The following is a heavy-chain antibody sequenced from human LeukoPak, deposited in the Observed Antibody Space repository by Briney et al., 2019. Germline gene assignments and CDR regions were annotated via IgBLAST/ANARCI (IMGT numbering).Heavy chain of an antibody. CDR3: AKEGRRTGNTYGYEYDC. J-gene: IGHJ4*02. CDR1: GFTFSSYA. CDR2: VSSSGGST. V-gene: IGHV3-23*01. D-gene: IGHD5-18*01. Sequence: GGSLRLSCAASGFTFSSYAMSWVRQAPGKGLEWVSAVSSSGGSTNYADYVKGQFTISRDNSKNTVYLHMNNLRAEDTAVYYCAKEGRRTGNTYGYEYDCWGQGTLVTVSS.